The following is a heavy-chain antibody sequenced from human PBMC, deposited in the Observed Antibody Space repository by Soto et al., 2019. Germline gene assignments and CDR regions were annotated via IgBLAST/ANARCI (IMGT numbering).Heavy chain of an antibody. D-gene: IGHD2-15*01. Sequence: SETLSLTCTVSGGSISSYYWSWIRQPPGKGLEWIGYIYYSGSTNYNPSLKSRVTISVDTSNNQFSLKLSYVTAADTAVYYCAARPPRIEVTVLPIPTWGQGTLVTVSS. CDR3: AARPPRIEVTVLPIPT. CDR2: IYYSGST. V-gene: IGHV4-59*08. J-gene: IGHJ5*02. CDR1: GGSISSYY.